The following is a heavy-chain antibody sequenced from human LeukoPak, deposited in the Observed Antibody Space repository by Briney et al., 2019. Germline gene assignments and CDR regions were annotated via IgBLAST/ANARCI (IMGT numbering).Heavy chain of an antibody. CDR1: GYSFTNYW. J-gene: IGHJ3*02. V-gene: IGHV5-51*01. CDR2: IYPGDSDT. CDR3: AKLPLGYCTSTSCHDGAFDI. Sequence: GESLKISCKGSGYSFTNYWIGWVRQMPGKGLEWMGIIYPGDSDTRYSPSFQGQVTISADKSISTAYLQWSSLKASDTAMYYCAKLPLGYCTSTSCHDGAFDIWGQGTMVTVSS. D-gene: IGHD2-2*01.